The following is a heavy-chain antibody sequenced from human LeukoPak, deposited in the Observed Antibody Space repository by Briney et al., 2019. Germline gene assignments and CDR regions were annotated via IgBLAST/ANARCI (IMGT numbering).Heavy chain of an antibody. CDR2: ISGSGGST. D-gene: IGHD2-2*01. CDR1: GFTFSSYA. CDR3: ARALRYCSSTSCLYYFDY. V-gene: IGHV3-23*01. Sequence: GSLRLSCAASGFTFSSYAMSWVRQAPGKGLEWVSAISGSGGSTYYADSVKGRFTISRDNSKNTLYLQMNSLRSEDTAVYYCARALRYCSSTSCLYYFDYWGQGTLVTVSS. J-gene: IGHJ4*02.